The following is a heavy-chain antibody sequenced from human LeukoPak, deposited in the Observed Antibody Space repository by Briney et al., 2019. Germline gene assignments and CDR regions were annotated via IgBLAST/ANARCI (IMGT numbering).Heavy chain of an antibody. D-gene: IGHD3-22*01. Sequence: SETLSLTCTVSGRSSNNYYWSWLRQSAGKGLEWIGRIYTSGSTNYNPSLKSRVSMSVDTSKNQFSLRLRSVTAADTAVYYCARESGYYYDTSGYTFDYWGQGILVTVSS. CDR3: ARESGYYYDTSGYTFDY. V-gene: IGHV4-4*07. CDR1: GRSSNNYY. J-gene: IGHJ4*02. CDR2: IYTSGST.